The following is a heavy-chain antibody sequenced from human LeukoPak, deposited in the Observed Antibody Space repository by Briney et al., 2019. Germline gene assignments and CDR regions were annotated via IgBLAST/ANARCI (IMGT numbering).Heavy chain of an antibody. D-gene: IGHD3-3*01. CDR3: ARANSGYYDFWSGYSLLDYMDV. CDR2: ISSSSTYI. Sequence: GGSLRLSCAASGFTFSDYTMNWVRQAPGKGLEWVSSISSSSTYIYYAESVEGRFTISRDNAKNSLYLQMNSLRAEDTAVYYCARANSGYYDFWSGYSLLDYMDVWGKGTTVTVSS. J-gene: IGHJ6*03. V-gene: IGHV3-21*01. CDR1: GFTFSDYT.